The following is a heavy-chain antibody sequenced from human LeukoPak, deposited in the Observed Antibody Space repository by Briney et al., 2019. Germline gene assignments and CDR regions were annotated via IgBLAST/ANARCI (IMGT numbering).Heavy chain of an antibody. CDR1: GYSITSSSW. V-gene: IGHV4-28*01. J-gene: IGHJ4*02. Sequence: PSETLSLTCAVSGYSITSSSWWGWIRQPPGKGLEWIGYIYHSGTTYYNPSLQSRVTMSVDTSKNQFSLKLSSVTAVGTAVYYCARKENVYYYFDYWGQGTLATVSS. CDR2: IYHSGTT. D-gene: IGHD3-10*01. CDR3: ARKENVYYYFDY.